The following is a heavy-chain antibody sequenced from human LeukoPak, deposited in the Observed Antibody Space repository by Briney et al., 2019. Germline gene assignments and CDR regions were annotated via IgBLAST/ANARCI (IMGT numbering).Heavy chain of an antibody. D-gene: IGHD2-2*01. Sequence: SETLSLTCTVSGGSISSSSHYWGWIRQPPGKGLEWVGSFSYSGSTYYNPALRSRVTISVDTSKNQFSLKLSSVTAADTAVYYCASGVPAAPYYFDYWGQGTLVTVSS. J-gene: IGHJ4*02. CDR1: GGSISSSSHY. V-gene: IGHV4-39*01. CDR2: FSYSGST. CDR3: ASGVPAAPYYFDY.